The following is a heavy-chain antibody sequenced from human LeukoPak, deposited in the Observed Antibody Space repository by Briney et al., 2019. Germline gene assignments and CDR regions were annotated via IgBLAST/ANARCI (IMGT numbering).Heavy chain of an antibody. J-gene: IGHJ4*02. Sequence: ASVKVSCKASGYTFTTYDINWVRQAPGQGPEWMGWMNPNSGNTGYAQKFQGRVTMTRNTSISTAYMELSSLRSEDTAVYHCAARGASSSSLRPLDFWGQGTLVTVSS. CDR3: AARGASSSSLRPLDF. D-gene: IGHD6-6*01. CDR1: GYTFTTYD. CDR2: MNPNSGNT. V-gene: IGHV1-8*01.